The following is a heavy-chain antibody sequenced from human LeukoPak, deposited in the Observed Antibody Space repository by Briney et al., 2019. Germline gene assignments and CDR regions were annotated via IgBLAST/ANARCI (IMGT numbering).Heavy chain of an antibody. J-gene: IGHJ3*02. V-gene: IGHV1-24*01. CDR1: GYTLTELS. CDR3: ATDLSPDPRPDAFDI. Sequence: ASVTVSFTVSGYTLTELSMHWVRQAPGKGLEWMGGFDPEDGETIYAQKFQGRVTMTEDTSTDTAYMELSSLRSEDTAVYYCATDLSPDPRPDAFDIWGQGTMVTVSS. CDR2: FDPEDGET.